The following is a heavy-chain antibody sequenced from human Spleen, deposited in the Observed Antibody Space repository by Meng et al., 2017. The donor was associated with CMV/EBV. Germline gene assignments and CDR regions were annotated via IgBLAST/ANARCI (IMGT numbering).Heavy chain of an antibody. J-gene: IGHJ6*02. Sequence: SETLSLTCNVSGGSISSGGYYWSWIRQHPGKGLEWIGHIDDSGSTLYNPSLKSRLTISVDTSKNHFSLKLTSATAADTAVYFCARDSTFMTTGIPRFYYRAMDVWGQGTTVTVSS. CDR3: ARDSTFMTTGIPRFYYRAMDV. CDR2: IDDSGST. CDR1: GGSISSGGYY. D-gene: IGHD4-11*01. V-gene: IGHV4-31*03.